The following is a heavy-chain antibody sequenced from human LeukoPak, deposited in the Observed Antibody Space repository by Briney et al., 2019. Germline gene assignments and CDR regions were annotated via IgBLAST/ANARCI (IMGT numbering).Heavy chain of an antibody. Sequence: SETLSLTCALYGASSRIYYGRWIRHPPGKGREWMGETNYRGSTNYHTSLKSRVPISVDTSKNQFSLKLSSLNSAPTAVHCCGRARQLVIKRSRNNWFDPWGQGTLVTVSS. CDR2: TNYRGST. J-gene: IGHJ5*02. D-gene: IGHD6-13*01. V-gene: IGHV4-34*01. CDR3: GRARQLVIKRSRNNWFDP. CDR1: GASSRIYY.